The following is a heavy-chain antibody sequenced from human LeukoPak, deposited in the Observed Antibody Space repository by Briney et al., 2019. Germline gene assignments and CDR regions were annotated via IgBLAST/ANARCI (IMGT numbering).Heavy chain of an antibody. Sequence: GGSLRLSCAASGFTVSSNYMSWVRQAPGKGLEWVSVIYSGGSTYYADSVKGRFTISRDNSKNTLYLQMGSLRAEDMAVYYCARGDSVVVPAAIGGEGAFDIWGQGTMVTVSS. CDR1: GFTVSSNY. CDR2: IYSGGST. V-gene: IGHV3-66*02. J-gene: IGHJ3*02. D-gene: IGHD2-2*01. CDR3: ARGDSVVVPAAIGGEGAFDI.